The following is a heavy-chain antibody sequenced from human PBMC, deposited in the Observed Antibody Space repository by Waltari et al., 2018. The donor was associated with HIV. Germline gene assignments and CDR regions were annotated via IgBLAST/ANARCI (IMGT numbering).Heavy chain of an antibody. Sequence: EVQVQESGGGLVQPGGSLRLSCAASGFIFSGYWMHWVLQSAGQGRGGVPHISKDGVRTSHSDSVKCLFSIARDNAENTLYLQMNSLRGEDTAVYYCARDWRQPRGVYYGMDVWGQGTKV. CDR2: ISKDGVRT. CDR1: GFIFSGYW. D-gene: IGHD3-3*01. CDR3: ARDWRQPRGVYYGMDV. V-gene: IGHV3-74*01. J-gene: IGHJ6*02.